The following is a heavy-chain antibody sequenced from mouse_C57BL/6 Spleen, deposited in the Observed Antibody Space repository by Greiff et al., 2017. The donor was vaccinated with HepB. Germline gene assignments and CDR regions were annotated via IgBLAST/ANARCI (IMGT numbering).Heavy chain of an antibody. Sequence: EVQLQQSGPELVKPGASVKISCKASGYTFTDYYMNWVKQSHGKSLEWIGDINPNNGGTSYNQKFKGKATLTVDKSSSTAYMELRSLTSEDSAVYYCARSYSNPRGYAMDYWGQGTSVTVSS. CDR1: GYTFTDYY. V-gene: IGHV1-26*01. CDR2: INPNNGGT. D-gene: IGHD2-5*01. J-gene: IGHJ4*01. CDR3: ARSYSNPRGYAMDY.